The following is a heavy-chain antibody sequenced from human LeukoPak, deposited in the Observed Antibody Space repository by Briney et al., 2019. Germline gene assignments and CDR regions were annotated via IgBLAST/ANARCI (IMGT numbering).Heavy chain of an antibody. V-gene: IGHV4-4*07. CDR1: GGSIGSYY. CDR2: IYNSGTT. D-gene: IGHD6-19*01. J-gene: IGHJ4*02. CDR3: ASDGGRSNLAVL. Sequence: NPSETLSLTCTVSGGSIGSYYWSWMRQFAGNGLEWIGRIYNSGTTHYNPSLKSRVIISVDTSKNQISLKLTSVTAADTAVYYCASDGGRSNLAVLWGQGTLVTVSS.